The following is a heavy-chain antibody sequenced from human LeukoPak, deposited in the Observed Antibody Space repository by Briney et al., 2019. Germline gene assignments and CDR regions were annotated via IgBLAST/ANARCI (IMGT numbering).Heavy chain of an antibody. CDR1: GGSISSGGYS. Sequence: SETLSLTCTVSGGSISSGGYSWSWIRQHPGKGLEWIGYIYYSGSTNYNPSLKSRVTISVDTSKNQFSLKLSSVTAADTAVYYCAREGDQGYSSGWYQGDGFDIWGQGTMVIVSS. CDR3: AREGDQGYSSGWYQGDGFDI. V-gene: IGHV4-61*08. CDR2: IYYSGST. J-gene: IGHJ3*02. D-gene: IGHD6-19*01.